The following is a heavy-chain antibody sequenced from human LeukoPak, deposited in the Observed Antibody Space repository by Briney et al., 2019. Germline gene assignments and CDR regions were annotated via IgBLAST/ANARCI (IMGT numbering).Heavy chain of an antibody. CDR2: ISSSSSYI. V-gene: IGHV3-21*01. Sequence: GGSLRLSCAASGFTFSSYSMNWVRQTPGKGLEWVSSISSSSSYIYYADSVKGRFTISRDNAKNSLYLQMNSLRAEDTAVYYCALGVVPTAISAAAGGDYWGQGTLVTVSS. CDR3: ALGVVPTAISAAAGGDY. CDR1: GFTFSSYS. D-gene: IGHD2-2*01. J-gene: IGHJ4*02.